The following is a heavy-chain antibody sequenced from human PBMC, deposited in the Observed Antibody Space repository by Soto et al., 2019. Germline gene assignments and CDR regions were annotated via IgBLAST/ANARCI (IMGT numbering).Heavy chain of an antibody. CDR1: GYTFTGYY. V-gene: IGHV1-2*02. Sequence: ASVKVSCKASGYTFTGYYMHWVRQAPGQGLEWMGWINPNSGGTNYAQKFQGRVTMTRDTSISTAYMELSRLRSDDTAVYYCARGGGIAVAGLSKGFDPWGQGTLVTVS. D-gene: IGHD6-19*01. CDR3: ARGGGIAVAGLSKGFDP. CDR2: INPNSGGT. J-gene: IGHJ5*02.